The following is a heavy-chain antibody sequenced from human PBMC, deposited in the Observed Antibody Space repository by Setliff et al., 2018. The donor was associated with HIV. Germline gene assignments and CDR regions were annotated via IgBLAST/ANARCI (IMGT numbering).Heavy chain of an antibody. CDR1: GFTLSTYS. V-gene: IGHV3-21*01. Sequence: GESLKISCVASGFTLSTYSMNWVRQAPGKGLEWVSSITTDSSYIFDADSVKGRFTISRDNAQNSLYLQMNNLRVEDTAVYYCARDGTRLLAAMDVWGKGTTVTVSS. CDR2: ITTDSSYI. CDR3: ARDGTRLLAAMDV. J-gene: IGHJ6*03.